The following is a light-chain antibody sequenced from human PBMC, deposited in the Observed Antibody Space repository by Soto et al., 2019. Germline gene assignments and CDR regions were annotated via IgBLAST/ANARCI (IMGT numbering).Light chain of an antibody. V-gene: IGKV3-11*01. CDR1: QSINSY. CDR3: QQRTTWPPFS. Sequence: EIVLTQSPATLSLSPGERATLSCRASQSINSYLAWFQQKPGQPPKLLIYEASNRAAGIPARFSGSGSGTDFTLTISSLEPEDLAVYYCQQRTTWPPFSFGQGTKLEFK. J-gene: IGKJ2*03. CDR2: EAS.